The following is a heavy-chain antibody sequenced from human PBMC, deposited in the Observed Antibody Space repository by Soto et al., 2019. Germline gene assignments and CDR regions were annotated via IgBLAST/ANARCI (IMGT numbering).Heavy chain of an antibody. D-gene: IGHD2-15*01. CDR3: ARVKPAGPGGGSCYSRSCDYYYYGMDV. J-gene: IGHJ6*02. V-gene: IGHV3-30-3*01. CDR1: GFTFSSYA. CDR2: ISYDGGNK. Sequence: PGGSLRLSCAASGFTFSSYAMHWVRQAPGKGLEWVAVISYDGGNKYYADSVKGRFTISRDNSKNTLYLQMNSLRAEDTAVYYCARVKPAGPGGGSCYSRSCDYYYYGMDVWGQGTTVTVSS.